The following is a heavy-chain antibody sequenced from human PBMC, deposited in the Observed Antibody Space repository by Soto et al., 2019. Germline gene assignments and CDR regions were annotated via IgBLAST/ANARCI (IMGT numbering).Heavy chain of an antibody. CDR1: GGSFSGYY. D-gene: IGHD3-10*01. CDR3: ARGKNITTVRGVIATNFDY. Sequence: SETLSLTCAVYGGSFSGYYWSWIRQPPGKGLEWIGEINHSGSTNYNPSLKSRVTISVDTSKNQFSLKLSSVTAADTAVYYCARGKNITTVRGVIATNFDYWGQGTLVTVSS. CDR2: INHSGST. J-gene: IGHJ4*02. V-gene: IGHV4-34*01.